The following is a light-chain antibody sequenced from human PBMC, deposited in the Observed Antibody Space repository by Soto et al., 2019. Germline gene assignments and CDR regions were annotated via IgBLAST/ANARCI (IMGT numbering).Light chain of an antibody. CDR1: SSNIGAGYD. CDR2: GNS. J-gene: IGLJ2*01. Sequence: QSVLTQPPSVSGAPGQRVTISCTGSSSNIGAGYDVHWYQKLPGTAPKLLIYGNSNRPSGVPDRFSGSKSGTSASLAITGLQAEDEADDYGQSYDSSLSGVVFGGGTKLTVL. V-gene: IGLV1-40*01. CDR3: QSYDSSLSGVV.